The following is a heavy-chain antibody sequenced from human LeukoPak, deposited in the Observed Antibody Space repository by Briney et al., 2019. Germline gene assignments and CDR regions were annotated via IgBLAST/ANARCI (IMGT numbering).Heavy chain of an antibody. J-gene: IGHJ1*01. D-gene: IGHD3-3*01. CDR2: FDPEDGET. V-gene: IGHV1-24*01. Sequence: GASVKVSCKVSGYTLTELSMHWVRQAPGKGLEWMGGFDPEDGETIYAQKFQGRVTMTEDTSTDTAYMELSSLRSEDTAVYYCARGAGGTRYYDFWSGYYTGFQHWGQGTLSPSPQ. CDR3: ARGAGGTRYYDFWSGYYTGFQH. CDR1: GYTLTELS.